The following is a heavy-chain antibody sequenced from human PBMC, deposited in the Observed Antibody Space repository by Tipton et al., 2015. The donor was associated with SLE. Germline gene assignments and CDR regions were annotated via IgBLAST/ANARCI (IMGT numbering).Heavy chain of an antibody. CDR3: ARRMVFGGDYFDY. CDR2: IYYSGST. CDR1: GGSISSYY. V-gene: IGHV4-59*08. D-gene: IGHD3-10*02. J-gene: IGHJ4*02. Sequence: TLSLTCTVSGGSISSYYWSWIRQPPGKGLEWIGYIYYSGSTNYNPSLKSRVTISVDTSKNQFSLKLSSVTAADAAVYYCARRMVFGGDYFDYWGQGTLVTFSS.